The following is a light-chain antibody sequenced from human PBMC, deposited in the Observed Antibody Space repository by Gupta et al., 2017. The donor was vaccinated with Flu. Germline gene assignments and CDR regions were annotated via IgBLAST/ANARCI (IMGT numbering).Light chain of an antibody. V-gene: IGKV1-39*01. Sequence: DIQMTQSPSSLSASVGDRVTITCRASQSISNYLNWYQQKLGKAPKLLIYSASSLQSGVPSRFSGSGSQTDFTLTISSLQPEDFATYYCQQSYSARRTFGQGTKLEIK. J-gene: IGKJ2*01. CDR2: SAS. CDR1: QSISNY. CDR3: QQSYSARRT.